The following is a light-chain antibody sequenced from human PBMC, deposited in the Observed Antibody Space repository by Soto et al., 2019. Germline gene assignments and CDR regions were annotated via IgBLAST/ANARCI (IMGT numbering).Light chain of an antibody. Sequence: SYELTKPHSVSVATSQTGPRIPCGGNNIGIKNVHSYQQKPGQAPVLVIYRDSNRPCGIPERFSGSNSGNTATLTIGRVQAGHEDDDYCQVWDSSNYVSRGGTKVTVL. V-gene: IGLV3-9*01. J-gene: IGLJ1*01. CDR2: RDS. CDR1: NIGIKN. CDR3: QVWDSSNYV.